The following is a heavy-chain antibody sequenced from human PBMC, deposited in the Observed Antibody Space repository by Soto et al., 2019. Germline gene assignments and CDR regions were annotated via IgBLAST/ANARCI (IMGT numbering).Heavy chain of an antibody. Sequence: GGSLRLSCAASGFPFINCAMSWVRQVPGKGLEWVSAISSSSSYTYYADSVKGRFTISRDNAKNSLYLQMNSLRAEDMAVYYCARDHWNYTIWFDPWGQGTLVTAPQ. CDR1: GFPFINCA. CDR3: ARDHWNYTIWFDP. D-gene: IGHD1-7*01. J-gene: IGHJ5*02. V-gene: IGHV3-21*01. CDR2: ISSSSSYT.